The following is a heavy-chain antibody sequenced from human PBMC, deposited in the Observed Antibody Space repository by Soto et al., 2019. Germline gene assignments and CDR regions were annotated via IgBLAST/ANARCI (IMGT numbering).Heavy chain of an antibody. Sequence: VQLVESGPGLVKPSQTLSLTCTVSGGSISSGGYYWSWIRQHPGKGLEWIGYIYYSGSTYYNPSLKSRVTISVDTSKNQFSLKLSSVTAADTAVYYCARGSDTAMVDKYYFDYWGQGTLVTVSS. D-gene: IGHD5-18*01. CDR2: IYYSGST. CDR3: ARGSDTAMVDKYYFDY. J-gene: IGHJ4*02. V-gene: IGHV4-31*03. CDR1: GGSISSGGYY.